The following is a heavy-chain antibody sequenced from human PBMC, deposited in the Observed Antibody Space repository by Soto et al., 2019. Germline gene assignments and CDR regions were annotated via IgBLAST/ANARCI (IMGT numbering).Heavy chain of an antibody. CDR3: ARVMAAMQNWLDP. CDR2: IYHTGTT. CDR1: CGSISSIDYF. V-gene: IGHV4-30-4*01. Sequence: SETLSLTCSVSCGSISSIDYFWSWIRQPPGKGLEWIGFIYHTGTTYYNPSLRSRVTISIDTSKSQFSVKLNSVTAADTAVYYCARVMAAMQNWLDPWGQGTLVTVSS. J-gene: IGHJ5*02. D-gene: IGHD2-2*01.